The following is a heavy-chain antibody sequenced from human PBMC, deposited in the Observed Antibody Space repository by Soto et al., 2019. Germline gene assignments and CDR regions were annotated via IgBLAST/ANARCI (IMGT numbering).Heavy chain of an antibody. Sequence: QVHLVQSGAEVKKPGASVKVSCKGSGYGFTTYGITWVRQAPGQGLAWMACISAHNGNTNYAQKVQGRVTVTRDTSTSTAYMELRSLRYDDTAVYYCARGRYGNYWGQGSLVTVSS. V-gene: IGHV1-18*01. CDR3: ARGRYGNY. CDR2: ISAHNGNT. D-gene: IGHD1-1*01. CDR1: GYGFTTYG. J-gene: IGHJ4*02.